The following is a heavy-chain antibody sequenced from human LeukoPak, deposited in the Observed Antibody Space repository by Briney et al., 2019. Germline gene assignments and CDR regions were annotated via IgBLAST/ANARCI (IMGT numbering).Heavy chain of an antibody. V-gene: IGHV4-4*07. CDR3: ARGVIAAGVNDFDY. Sequence: SETLSLTCSVSGDSISYFYWSWIRQAAGKGLEWIGRIHSSGSTDYNASLKSRVTMSVDTSKNQLSLKVISVTAADTAVYYCARGVIAAGVNDFDYWGQGTLVTVSS. D-gene: IGHD6-13*01. CDR1: GDSISYFY. J-gene: IGHJ4*02. CDR2: IHSSGST.